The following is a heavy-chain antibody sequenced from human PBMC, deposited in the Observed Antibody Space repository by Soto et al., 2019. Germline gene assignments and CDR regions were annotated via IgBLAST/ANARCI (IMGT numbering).Heavy chain of an antibody. CDR3: ARDHYGGNSYYYGMDV. CDR2: IYYSGST. V-gene: IGHV4-31*03. J-gene: IGHJ6*02. CDR1: GGSISSGGYY. Sequence: SETLSLTCTVSGGSISSGGYYWSWIRQHPGKGLEWIGYIYYSGSTYYNPSLKSRVTISVDTSKNQFSLKLSSVTAADTAVYYCARDHYGGNSYYYGMDVWGQGTTVTSP. D-gene: IGHD4-17*01.